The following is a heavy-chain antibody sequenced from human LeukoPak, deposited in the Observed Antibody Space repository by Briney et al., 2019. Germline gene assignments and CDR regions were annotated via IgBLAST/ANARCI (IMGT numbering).Heavy chain of an antibody. J-gene: IGHJ3*02. CDR2: IKQDGSEK. CDR3: ARGLSSWYEKDAFDI. CDR1: GFTFSSYW. Sequence: PGGSLRLSCAASGFTFSSYWMSWVRQAPGKGLEWVANIKQDGSEKYYVDSVKGRFTISRDNAKNSLYLQMNSLRAEDTAVYYCARGLSSWYEKDAFDIWGQGTMVTVSS. V-gene: IGHV3-7*01. D-gene: IGHD6-13*01.